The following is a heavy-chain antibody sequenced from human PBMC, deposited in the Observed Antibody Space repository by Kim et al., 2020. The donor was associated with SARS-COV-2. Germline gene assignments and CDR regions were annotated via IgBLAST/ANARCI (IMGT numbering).Heavy chain of an antibody. CDR1: GFTFSSYA. CDR3: ARWAGYCSGGSCTYYFDY. V-gene: IGHV3-30*04. CDR2: ISYDGSNK. J-gene: IGHJ4*02. Sequence: GGSLRLSCAASGFTFSSYAMHWVRQAPGKGLEWVAVISYDGSNKYYADSVKGRFTISRDNSKNTLYLQMNSLRAEDTAVYYCARWAGYCSGGSCTYYFDYWGQGTLVTVSS. D-gene: IGHD2-15*01.